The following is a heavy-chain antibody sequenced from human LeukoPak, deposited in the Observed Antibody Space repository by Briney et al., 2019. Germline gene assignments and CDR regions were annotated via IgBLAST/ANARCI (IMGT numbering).Heavy chain of an antibody. V-gene: IGHV3-33*05. D-gene: IGHD5-24*01. CDR1: GFTFSSDG. J-gene: IGHJ4*02. CDR2: ISYDGNAK. CDR3: AKGMSRDSYYSDA. Sequence: GGSLRLSCATSGFTFSSDGLHWVRQAPGKGLDWVAIISYDGNAKHYADSVKGRFTISRDNYKNTLYLEMSSLRPEGTAVYYCAKGMSRDSYYSDAWVQGTLVTVSS.